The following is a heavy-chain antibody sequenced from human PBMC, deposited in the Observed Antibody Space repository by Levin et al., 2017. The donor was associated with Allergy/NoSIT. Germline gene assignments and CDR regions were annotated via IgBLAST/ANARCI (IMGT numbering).Heavy chain of an antibody. CDR1: GFTFSSYD. CDR3: AREAPFSSGWYEAFDI. Sequence: GESLKISCAASGFTFSSYDMHWVRQTPGKGLEWVSAIGKSDDTYYSDSVRGRFTISREDAKNSLYLQMNSLGVGDTAVYYCAREAPFSSGWYEAFDIWGQGTMVTVSS. D-gene: IGHD6-19*01. V-gene: IGHV3-13*01. CDR2: IGKSDDT. J-gene: IGHJ3*02.